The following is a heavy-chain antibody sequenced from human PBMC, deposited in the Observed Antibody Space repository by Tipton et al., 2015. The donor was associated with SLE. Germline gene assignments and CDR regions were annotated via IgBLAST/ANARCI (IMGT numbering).Heavy chain of an antibody. CDR2: ISSSSSYI. V-gene: IGHV3-21*01. CDR3: ARVNLKYCSGGSCYYYYYMDV. D-gene: IGHD2-15*01. CDR1: GFTFSSYS. Sequence: SLRLSCAASGFTFSSYSMNWVRQAPGKGLEWVSSISSSSSYIYYADSVKGRFTISRDNAKNSLYLQMNSLRAEDTAVYYCARVNLKYCSGGSCYYYYYMDVWGKGTTVTVSS. J-gene: IGHJ6*03.